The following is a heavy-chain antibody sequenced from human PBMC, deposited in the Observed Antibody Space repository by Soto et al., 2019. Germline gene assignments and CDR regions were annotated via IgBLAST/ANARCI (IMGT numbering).Heavy chain of an antibody. CDR3: TTGSVEGV. Sequence: EVQLVESGGGFIYPGGSLRLSCAASGLTISNAWMNWARQAPGKGLEWVGRIKTNTEGGTTDYAAAVKGRFTVSRDDSKHTLYLQMNSLKTQVTAVYYCTTGSVEGVWGQGTTVTVSS. V-gene: IGHV3-15*07. CDR2: IKTNTEGGTT. CDR1: GLTISNAW. D-gene: IGHD2-15*01. J-gene: IGHJ6*02.